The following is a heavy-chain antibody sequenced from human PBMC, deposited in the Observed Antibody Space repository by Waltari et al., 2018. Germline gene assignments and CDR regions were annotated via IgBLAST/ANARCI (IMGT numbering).Heavy chain of an antibody. Sequence: QLQLQESGPGLVKPSETLSLTCTVSGGSISSSSYYWGWIRQPPGKGLEWIGYIYYSGSTNYNPSLKSRVTISVDTSKNQFSLKLSSVTAADTAVYYCARVWRTKLRYFDWASGEDYYGMDVWGQGTTVTVSS. CDR1: GGSISSSSYY. V-gene: IGHV4-61*05. J-gene: IGHJ6*02. CDR3: ARVWRTKLRYFDWASGEDYYGMDV. D-gene: IGHD3-9*01. CDR2: IYYSGST.